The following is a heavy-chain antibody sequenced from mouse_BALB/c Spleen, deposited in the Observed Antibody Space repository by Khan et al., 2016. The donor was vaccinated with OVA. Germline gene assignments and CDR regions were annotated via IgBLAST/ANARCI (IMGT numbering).Heavy chain of an antibody. CDR3: ARGGAAYYRNDGGAMEY. V-gene: IGHV9-4*02. J-gene: IGHJ4*01. CDR2: INTHSGVP. D-gene: IGHD2-14*01. CDR1: GYTFTTAG. Sequence: QIQLVQSGPELKKPGETVRISCKASGYTFTTAGIQWVQKMPGKGLKWIGWINTHSGVPKYAEDFKGRFAFSLEISVNTAYLQLTNLKNVATATSFCARGGAAYYRNDGGAMEYWGEGTSVTGSS.